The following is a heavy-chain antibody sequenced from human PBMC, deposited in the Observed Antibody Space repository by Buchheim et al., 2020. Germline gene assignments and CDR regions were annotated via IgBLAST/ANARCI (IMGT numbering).Heavy chain of an antibody. Sequence: EVQLLESGGGLVQPGGSLRLSCAASGFTFSSYAMTWVRQAPGKGLEWVTAISGSGGTTYYADAVKGRFTISRDNSKNTLYLQMNSLRAEDTAVYYCAKKLRLGEISSDYNYVMDGWGQGTT. D-gene: IGHD3-16*02. CDR1: GFTFSSYA. J-gene: IGHJ6*02. V-gene: IGHV3-23*01. CDR3: AKKLRLGEISSDYNYVMDG. CDR2: ISGSGGTT.